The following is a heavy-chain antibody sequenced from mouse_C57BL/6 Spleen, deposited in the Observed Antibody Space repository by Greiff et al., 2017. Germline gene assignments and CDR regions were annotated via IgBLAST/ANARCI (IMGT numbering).Heavy chain of an antibody. D-gene: IGHD1-1*01. V-gene: IGHV1-82*01. CDR3: ARPLFYYGSSYEGVDY. J-gene: IGHJ2*01. CDR2: IYPGDGDT. CDR1: GYAFSSSW. Sequence: VMLVESGPELVKPGASVKISCKASGYAFSSSWMNWVKQRPGKGLEWIGRIYPGDGDTNYNGKFKGKATLTADKSSSTAYMQLSSLTSEDSAVYFCARPLFYYGSSYEGVDYWGQGTTLTVSS.